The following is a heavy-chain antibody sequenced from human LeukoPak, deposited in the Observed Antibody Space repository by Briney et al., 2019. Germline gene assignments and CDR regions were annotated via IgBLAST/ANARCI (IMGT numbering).Heavy chain of an antibody. D-gene: IGHD4-17*01. CDR2: VSAYNGNT. Sequence: ASVKVSCKASGYTFTNHAIHWVRRAPGQGLEWMGRVSAYNGNTKYSQKFQGRVTMTTDTSTNTAYMEFLSLQYDDSAIYYCARGVSVTTPYLDSWGQGTLVTVSS. CDR1: GYTFTNHA. J-gene: IGHJ4*02. V-gene: IGHV1-18*04. CDR3: ARGVSVTTPYLDS.